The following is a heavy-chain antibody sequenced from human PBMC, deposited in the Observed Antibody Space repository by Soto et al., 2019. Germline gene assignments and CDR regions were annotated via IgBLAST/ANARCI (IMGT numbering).Heavy chain of an antibody. CDR3: ARGDFWSGYYIDY. J-gene: IGHJ4*02. CDR1: GGSISSYY. V-gene: IGHV4-59*01. CDR2: IYYSGST. D-gene: IGHD3-3*01. Sequence: LSLTCTVSGGSISSYYWSWIRQPPGKGLEWIGYIYYSGSTNYNPSLKSRVTISVDTSKNQFSLKLSSVTAADTAVYYCARGDFWSGYYIDYWGQGTLVTVSS.